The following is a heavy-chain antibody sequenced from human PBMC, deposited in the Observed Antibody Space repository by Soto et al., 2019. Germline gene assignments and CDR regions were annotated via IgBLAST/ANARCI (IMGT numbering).Heavy chain of an antibody. J-gene: IGHJ3*02. CDR2: ISAYSSPI. Sequence: EVQLVESGGGLVKPGGSLRLSCVDSGFTFSSYSMNWVRQAPGKGLEWVSSISAYSSPIFYADSVKGRFTISRDNAKNSLYLKMSSLRAGDTAVYYCVRGGRGYTRDDVFDIWGQGTMVTVSS. CDR3: VRGGRGYTRDDVFDI. CDR1: GFTFSSYS. V-gene: IGHV3-21*06. D-gene: IGHD2-2*02.